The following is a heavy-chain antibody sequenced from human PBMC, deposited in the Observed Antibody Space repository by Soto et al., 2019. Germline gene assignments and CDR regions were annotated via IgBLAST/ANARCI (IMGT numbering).Heavy chain of an antibody. Sequence: SETLALTCAFSGYSISIGYYWGWIRQPPGKGLEWIGSIYHSGSTYYNPSLKSRVTISVDTSKNQFSLKLSSVTAADTAVYYRARAVYDFWSGYRAPFDYWGQGTMVTVSS. D-gene: IGHD3-3*01. CDR3: ARAVYDFWSGYRAPFDY. CDR2: IYHSGST. CDR1: GYSISIGYY. V-gene: IGHV4-38-2*01. J-gene: IGHJ4*02.